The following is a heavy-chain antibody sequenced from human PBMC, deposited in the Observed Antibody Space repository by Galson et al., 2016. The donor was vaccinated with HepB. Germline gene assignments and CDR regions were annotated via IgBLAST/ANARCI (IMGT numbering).Heavy chain of an antibody. V-gene: IGHV4-39*01. J-gene: IGHJ4*02. CDR3: AGLASHDNSGYPFFDY. CDR2: IYYTGST. D-gene: IGHD3-22*01. CDR1: GDSISSTSFY. Sequence: SETLSLTCTVSGDSISSTSFYWGWIRQPPGRGLEWIGNIYYTGSTYYNPSLKSRVTISVDTSKNQFSLRLRSVTAADTAVYYCAGLASHDNSGYPFFDYWGQGTLVTVSS.